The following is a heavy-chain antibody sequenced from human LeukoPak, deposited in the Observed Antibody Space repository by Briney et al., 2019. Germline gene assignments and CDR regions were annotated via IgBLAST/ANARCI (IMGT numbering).Heavy chain of an antibody. D-gene: IGHD3-16*02. CDR2: IYTSGST. V-gene: IGHV4-4*07. CDR3: ARVRGYHYYYYYMDV. CDR1: AGSISSYY. Sequence: PSETLTLTCTVSAGSISSYYWSWIRQPAGKGLEWIGRIYTSGSTNYNPSLKSRVTMSVDTSKNQFSLKLSSVTAADTAVYYCARVRGYHYYYYYMDVWGKGTTVTVSS. J-gene: IGHJ6*03.